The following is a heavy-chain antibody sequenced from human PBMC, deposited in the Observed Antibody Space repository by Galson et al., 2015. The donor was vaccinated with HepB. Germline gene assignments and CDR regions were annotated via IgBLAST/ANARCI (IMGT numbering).Heavy chain of an antibody. CDR1: GFTFSTYW. CDR2: IKQDGSEK. D-gene: IGHD6-19*01. J-gene: IGHJ4*02. Sequence: LRLSCAASGFTFSTYWMSWVRQAPGKGLGWVASIKQDGSEKYYVDSVKGRSTISRDNAKNSLYLQMNSLRAEDTAVYYCARPYFSAWPDTPLDYWGQGTLVTVSS. V-gene: IGHV3-7*03. CDR3: ARPYFSAWPDTPLDY.